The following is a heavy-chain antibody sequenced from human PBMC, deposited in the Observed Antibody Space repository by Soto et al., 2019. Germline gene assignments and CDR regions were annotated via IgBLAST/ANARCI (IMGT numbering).Heavy chain of an antibody. V-gene: IGHV4-59*01. J-gene: IGHJ5*02. CDR1: GGSIRHSY. D-gene: IGHD2-8*01. CDR3: ARDRSTYGGGGTGEVKENWFDP. Sequence: PSETLSLTCTVSGGSIRHSYCSWIRQSPGKGLEWIGYAYYSGSTDYNPSLKSRVTMSVDTSKNQVSLKLNSVTTADTAVYYCARDRSTYGGGGTGEVKENWFDPWGPGTLVTVSS. CDR2: AYYSGST.